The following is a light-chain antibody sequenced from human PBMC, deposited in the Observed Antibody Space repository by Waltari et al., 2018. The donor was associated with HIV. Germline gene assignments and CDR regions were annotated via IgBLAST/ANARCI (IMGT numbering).Light chain of an antibody. CDR1: QSINNN. CDR3: QQYNNWPGIT. CDR2: GAS. J-gene: IGKJ3*01. V-gene: IGKV3-15*01. Sequence: EILMTQSPATLSVSQGERATLPCRASQSINNNLAWYQQKPGQAPRLLIYGASTGATGVPARFSGSGSGTEFTLTISSLQSEDFAVYYCQQYNNWPGITFGPGTKVDIK.